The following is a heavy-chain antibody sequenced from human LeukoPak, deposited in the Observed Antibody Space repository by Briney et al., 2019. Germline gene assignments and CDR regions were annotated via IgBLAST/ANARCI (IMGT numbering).Heavy chain of an antibody. CDR1: GFTFSSYA. CDR3: AKPLSDNYYDSSGYPDY. D-gene: IGHD3-22*01. CDR2: ISGSGGST. Sequence: PGGSLRLSCAASGFTFSSYAMSWVRQAPGKGLEWVSAISGSGGSTYYADSVKGRFTISRDNSKNTLYLQMNSLRAEDTAVYYCAKPLSDNYYDSSGYPDYWGQGTLVTVSS. J-gene: IGHJ4*02. V-gene: IGHV3-23*01.